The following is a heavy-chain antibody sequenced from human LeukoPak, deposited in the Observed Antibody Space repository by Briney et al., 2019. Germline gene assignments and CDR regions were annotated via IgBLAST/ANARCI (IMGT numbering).Heavy chain of an antibody. CDR1: GGSVGSGGYY. CDR3: ARAKIAYCGGDCLYYFDY. D-gene: IGHD2-21*01. CDR2: IYHSGST. V-gene: IGHV4-30-2*01. J-gene: IGHJ4*02. Sequence: PSQTLSLTCTVSGGSVGSGGYYWSWIRQPPGKGLEWIGYIYHSGSTYYNPSLKSRVTISVDRSKNQFSLKLSSVTAADTAVYYCARAKIAYCGGDCLYYFDYWGQGTLVTVSS.